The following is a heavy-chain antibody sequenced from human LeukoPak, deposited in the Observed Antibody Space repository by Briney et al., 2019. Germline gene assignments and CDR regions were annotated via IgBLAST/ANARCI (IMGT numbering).Heavy chain of an antibody. J-gene: IGHJ6*02. V-gene: IGHV3-30*03. CDR2: ISYDGSNK. CDR1: GFTFSSYG. Sequence: GGSLRLSCAASGFTFSSYGMHWVRQAPGKGLEWVAVISYDGSNKYYAGSLKGRFTISRDNSKNTLYLQMNSLRAEDTAVYYCARADIFSYYLGMDVWGQGTTVTVSS. D-gene: IGHD2-21*01. CDR3: ARADIFSYYLGMDV.